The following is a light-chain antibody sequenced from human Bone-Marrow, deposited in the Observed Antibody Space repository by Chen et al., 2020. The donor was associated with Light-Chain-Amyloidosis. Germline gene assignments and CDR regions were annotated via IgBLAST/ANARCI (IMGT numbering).Light chain of an antibody. CDR2: DDS. CDR3: QGWDRSSDRPV. Sequence: SYVLTQPSSEAVASGQTATLECGGNNIGPTSVHWYQQTPGQAPLLVVYDDSDRPSGIPERLSGSNSGNTVNLTISRVEAGDEADYYCQGWDRSSDRPVFGGGTKLTVL. CDR1: NIGPTS. J-gene: IGLJ3*02. V-gene: IGLV3-21*02.